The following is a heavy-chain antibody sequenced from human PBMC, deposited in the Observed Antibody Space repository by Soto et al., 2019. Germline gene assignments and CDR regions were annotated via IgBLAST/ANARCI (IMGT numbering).Heavy chain of an antibody. J-gene: IGHJ4*02. CDR2: VYNDGSNK. V-gene: IGHV3-33*01. CDR3: ARDANLGFSSSWFMDY. CDR1: GFSFSSYG. D-gene: IGHD6-13*01. Sequence: QVQLVESGGGVVQSGSSLRLSCAGSGFSFSSYGMHWVRQAPGKGLEWVAIVYNDGSNKYYGDSVKGRFTISRDNSRNSVFLQMNSLRADDTAVYYCARDANLGFSSSWFMDYWGQGPRVTVSS.